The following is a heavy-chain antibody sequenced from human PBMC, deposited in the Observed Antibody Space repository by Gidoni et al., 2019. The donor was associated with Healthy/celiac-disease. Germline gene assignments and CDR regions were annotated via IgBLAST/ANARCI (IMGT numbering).Heavy chain of an antibody. V-gene: IGHV3-53*01. Sequence: EVQLVESGGGLIQPGGSLRLSCAASRLTVSSNYMSWVRQAPGKGLEWVSVIYSGGSTYYADSVKGRFTISREKSKNTLYLQMNSLRAEDTAVYYCARAGGGLHQPIDYWGQGTLVTVSS. CDR1: RLTVSSNY. J-gene: IGHJ4*02. CDR2: IYSGGST. D-gene: IGHD1-26*01. CDR3: ARAGGGLHQPIDY.